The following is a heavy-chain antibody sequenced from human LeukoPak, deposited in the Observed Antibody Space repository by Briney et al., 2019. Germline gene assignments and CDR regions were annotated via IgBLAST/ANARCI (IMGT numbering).Heavy chain of an antibody. Sequence: SVKVSCKASGGTFSSYAISWVRQAPGQGLEWMGRIIPILGIANYAQKFQGRVTITADKSTSTAYMELSSLRSEDTAVYYCARPSYGYYYYYGMDVWGQGTTVTVSS. V-gene: IGHV1-69*04. CDR1: GGTFSSYA. CDR2: IIPILGIA. D-gene: IGHD5-18*01. CDR3: ARPSYGYYYYYGMDV. J-gene: IGHJ6*02.